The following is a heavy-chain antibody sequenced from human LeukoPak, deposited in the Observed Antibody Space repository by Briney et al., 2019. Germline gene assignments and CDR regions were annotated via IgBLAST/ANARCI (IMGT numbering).Heavy chain of an antibody. V-gene: IGHV5-51*01. CDR3: ARQAYGSHFDAFDI. CDR1: GYTFTTDY. J-gene: IGHJ3*02. Sequence: GGSLQISCQASGYTFTTDYIGWVRQMPGKGLEGMGIIYPDDSETNYSPSFQGQVSMSVDKSITTAYLQWSSLKASDTAIYYCARQAYGSHFDAFDIWGQGTMVTVSS. CDR2: IYPDDSET. D-gene: IGHD3-22*01.